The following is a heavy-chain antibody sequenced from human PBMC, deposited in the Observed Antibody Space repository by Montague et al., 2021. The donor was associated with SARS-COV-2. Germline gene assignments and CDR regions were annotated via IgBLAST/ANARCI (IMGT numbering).Heavy chain of an antibody. V-gene: IGHV4-39*01. Sequence: SETLSLTCTVSGGSIRSSSYYWGWIRQPPGKGLEWIGIIYYSGSTYYNPSLKSRVTISVDTSKNQFSLKLSSVTAADTAVYYCARHTYYYGSGSYWFGPWGQGTLVTVSS. CDR2: IYYSGST. D-gene: IGHD3-10*01. J-gene: IGHJ5*02. CDR1: GGSIRSSSYY. CDR3: ARHTYYYGSGSYWFGP.